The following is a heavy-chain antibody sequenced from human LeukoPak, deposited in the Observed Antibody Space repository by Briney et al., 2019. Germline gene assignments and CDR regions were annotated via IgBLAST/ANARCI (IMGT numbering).Heavy chain of an antibody. CDR3: ARRNTVTSFDP. J-gene: IGHJ5*02. Sequence: PSETLSLTCAVSGGSISSGGYSWSWIRQPPGKGLEWIGYIYYSGSTNYNPSLKSRVTISVDTSKNQFSLKLSSVTAADTAVYYCARRNTVTSFDPWGQGTLVTVSS. V-gene: IGHV4-61*08. CDR1: GGSISSGGYS. D-gene: IGHD4-11*01. CDR2: IYYSGST.